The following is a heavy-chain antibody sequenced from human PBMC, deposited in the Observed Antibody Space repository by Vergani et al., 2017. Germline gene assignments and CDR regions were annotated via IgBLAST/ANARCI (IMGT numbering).Heavy chain of an antibody. Sequence: EVQLVESGGGLVQPGRSLRLSCAASGFTFDDYAMHWVRQAPGKGLEWVSGISWNSGSIGYADSVKGRFTISRDNAKNSLYLQMNSLRAEDTALYYCAKGLYDSSGVAHNWGQGTLVTVSS. D-gene: IGHD3-22*01. V-gene: IGHV3-9*01. CDR3: AKGLYDSSGVAHN. J-gene: IGHJ4*02. CDR1: GFTFDDYA. CDR2: ISWNSGSI.